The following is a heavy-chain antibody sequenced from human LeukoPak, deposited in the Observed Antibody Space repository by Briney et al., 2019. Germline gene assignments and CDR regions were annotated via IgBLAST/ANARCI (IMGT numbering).Heavy chain of an antibody. V-gene: IGHV4-34*01. CDR3: ARGSDSSGYYIGTFNY. D-gene: IGHD3-22*01. CDR2: INHSGST. CDR1: GGSFSGYY. Sequence: SETLSLTCAVYGGSFSGYYWSWIRQPPGKGLEWIGEINHSGSTNYNPSLKSRVTMSVDTSKSQFSLKLSSVTAADTAVYYCARGSDSSGYYIGTFNYWGQGTLVTVSS. J-gene: IGHJ4*02.